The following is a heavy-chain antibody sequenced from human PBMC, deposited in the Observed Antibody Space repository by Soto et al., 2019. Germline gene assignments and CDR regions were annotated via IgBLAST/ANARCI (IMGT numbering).Heavy chain of an antibody. J-gene: IGHJ6*03. V-gene: IGHV1-69*08. CDR2: IIPLLGTA. Sequence: QVQLEQSGAEVKRPGSSVTVSCKASGGTLSSYTISWVRQAPGQGLEWMGGIIPLLGTAKYAQKFQGRVTISADKFNNTIYLELTGLRSDDTAKYYRARDSTLADGDDLDVYYYYYMDLWGQGTTVTVSS. D-gene: IGHD4-17*01. CDR1: GGTLSSYT. CDR3: ARDSTLADGDDLDVYYYYYMDL.